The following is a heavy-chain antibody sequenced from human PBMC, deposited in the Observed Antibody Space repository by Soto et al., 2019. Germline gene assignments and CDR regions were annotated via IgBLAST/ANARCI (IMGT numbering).Heavy chain of an antibody. D-gene: IGHD3-10*01. V-gene: IGHV1-24*01. J-gene: IGHJ4*02. Sequence: GTSVKVSSTSSGYTVTDLVIHGVRQAPGKGLEWMGGFIPKFGKTIYAQKFQGRVTMTADKSTSTAYMELSSLRSEDTAVYYCARDRAGYSDSWGQGTRATVS. CDR3: ARDRAGYSDS. CDR1: GYTVTDLV. CDR2: FIPKFGKT.